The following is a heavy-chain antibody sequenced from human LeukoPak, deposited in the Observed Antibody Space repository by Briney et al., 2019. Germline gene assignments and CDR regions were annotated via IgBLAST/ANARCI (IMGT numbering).Heavy chain of an antibody. CDR2: IHTSGNT. CDR1: GGSLSSYY. J-gene: IGHJ3*02. D-gene: IGHD2-21*01. V-gene: IGHV4-4*07. CDR3: ARAIEISAFDI. Sequence: SETLSLTCTVSGGSLSSYYWSWVRQPAGKGREWIGRIHTSGNTNYHPSPKSRVTISVDTSKNQFSLKLSSVTAADTAVYYCARAIEISAFDIWGQGTMVTVSS.